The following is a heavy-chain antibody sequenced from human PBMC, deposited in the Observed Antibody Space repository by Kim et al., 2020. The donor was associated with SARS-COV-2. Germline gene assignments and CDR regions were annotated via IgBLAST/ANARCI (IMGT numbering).Heavy chain of an antibody. CDR1: GASISSSSYY. D-gene: IGHD3-9*01. CDR3: ATNRRNYDILTGPSEPFDY. J-gene: IGHJ4*02. V-gene: IGHV4-39*01. CDR2: VYYSGRT. Sequence: SETLSLTCTVSGASISSSSYYWGWIRQPPGKGLEWIGSVYYSGRTHYNPSLKSRVTISVDTSKNQFSLKLSSVTAADTAVYYCATNRRNYDILTGPSEPFDYWGQGTLVTVSS.